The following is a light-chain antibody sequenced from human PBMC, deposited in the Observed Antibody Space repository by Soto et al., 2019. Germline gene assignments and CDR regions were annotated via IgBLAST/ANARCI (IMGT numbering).Light chain of an antibody. Sequence: DIQMTQSTYNLSASVGDSVTITFRASQNIRNWLAWYQQKPGKAPNPLIYDASSLKSGVPARFSGSGSGTEFTLTISSLQPDDFATYYCQQYNTYSTFGQGTRLEIK. CDR2: DAS. CDR3: QQYNTYST. V-gene: IGKV1-5*01. CDR1: QNIRNW. J-gene: IGKJ5*01.